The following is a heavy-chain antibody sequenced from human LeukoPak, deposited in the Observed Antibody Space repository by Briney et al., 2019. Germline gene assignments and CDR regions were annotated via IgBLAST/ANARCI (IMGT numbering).Heavy chain of an antibody. Sequence: GGSLRLSCAASGFTFDDYAMHWARQAPGKGLEWVSGISWNSGSIGYADSVKGRFTISRDNAKNSLYLQMNSLRAEDTALYYCAKDGVAGTYYYYGMDVWGQGTTVTVSS. J-gene: IGHJ6*02. V-gene: IGHV3-9*01. CDR3: AKDGVAGTYYYYGMDV. D-gene: IGHD6-19*01. CDR1: GFTFDDYA. CDR2: ISWNSGSI.